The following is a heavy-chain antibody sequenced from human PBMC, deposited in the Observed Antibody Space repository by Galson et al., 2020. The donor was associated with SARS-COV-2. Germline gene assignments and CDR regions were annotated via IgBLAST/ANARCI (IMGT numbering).Heavy chain of an antibody. CDR2: IIPIFGTA. CDR3: ARSSNWNYSLFERAMDV. D-gene: IGHD1-7*01. V-gene: IGHV1-69*06. Sequence: SVKVSCKASGGTFSSYAISWVRQAPGQGLEWMGGIIPIFGTANYAQKFQGRVTITADKSTSTAYMELSSLRSEDTAVYYCARSSNWNYSLFERAMDVWGQGTTVTVSS. J-gene: IGHJ6*02. CDR1: GGTFSSYA.